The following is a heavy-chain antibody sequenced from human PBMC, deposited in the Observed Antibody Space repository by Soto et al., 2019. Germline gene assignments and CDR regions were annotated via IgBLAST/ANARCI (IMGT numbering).Heavy chain of an antibody. CDR1: GFTFTSSA. CDR2: IVVGSGNT. V-gene: IGHV1-58*01. CDR3: AAESAGYSYGYGASDI. J-gene: IGHJ3*02. Sequence: ASVKVSCKVSGFTFTSSAVQWVRQARGQRLEWIGWIVVGSGNTNYAQKFQERVTITRDMSTSTAYMELSSLRSEDTAVYYCAAESAGYSYGYGASDIWGQGTMVTVSS. D-gene: IGHD5-18*01.